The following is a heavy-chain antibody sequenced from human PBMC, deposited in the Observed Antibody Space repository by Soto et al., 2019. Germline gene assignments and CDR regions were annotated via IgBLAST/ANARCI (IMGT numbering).Heavy chain of an antibody. CDR1: GGSISSNDFY. CDR3: ARLSGSWQSWFGP. V-gene: IGHV4-31*03. CDR2: IYNSGNT. D-gene: IGHD6-13*01. Sequence: QVQLQESGPGLVKPSQTLSLTCIVSGGSISSNDFYWSWIRQHPGKGLEWIGYIYNSGNTYYIPSLKSRVTILVDSSKNQFSLRVSSVTAADTAVYYCARLSGSWQSWFGPWGQGTLVTVSS. J-gene: IGHJ5*02.